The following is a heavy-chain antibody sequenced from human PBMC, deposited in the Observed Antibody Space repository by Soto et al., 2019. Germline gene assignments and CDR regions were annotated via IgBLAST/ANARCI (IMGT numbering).Heavy chain of an antibody. CDR1: GGSISSGGYS. D-gene: IGHD3-9*01. V-gene: IGHV4-30-2*01. CDR2: IYHSGST. CDR3: ARSTARYYDILTGHGGYFDY. J-gene: IGHJ4*02. Sequence: QLQLQESGSGLVKPSQTLSLTCAVSGGSISSGGYSWSWIRQPPGKGLEWIGYIYHSGSTYYNPSLKCRVTISVDRSKNQFSLKLSSVTAADTAVYYCARSTARYYDILTGHGGYFDYWGQGTLVTVSS.